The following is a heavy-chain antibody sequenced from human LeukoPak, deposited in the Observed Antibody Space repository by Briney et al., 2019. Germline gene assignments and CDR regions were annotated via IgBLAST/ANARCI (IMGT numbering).Heavy chain of an antibody. J-gene: IGHJ4*02. CDR1: GGTFSSYA. D-gene: IGHD2-15*01. Sequence: SVKVSCKASGGTFSSYAISWLRQAPGQGLEWMGGIIPIFGTANYAQKFQGRVTITTDESTSTAYMELSSLRSEDTAVYYCASYYCSGGSCYQPFDYWGQGTLVTVSS. CDR2: IIPIFGTA. CDR3: ASYYCSGGSCYQPFDY. V-gene: IGHV1-69*05.